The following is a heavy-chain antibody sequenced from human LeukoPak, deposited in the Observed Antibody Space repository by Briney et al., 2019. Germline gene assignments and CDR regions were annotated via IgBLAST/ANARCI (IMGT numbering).Heavy chain of an antibody. J-gene: IGHJ4*02. CDR2: ISSRSNYM. CDR1: GFTFSSYS. CDR3: ARDYLVVVVAAGFDY. Sequence: KTGGSLRLSCAASGFTFSSYSMNWVRQAPGKGLEWVSSISSRSNYMYYADSVKGRFTISRDNAENSLFLQMNSLRAEDTAVYYCARDYLVVVVAAGFDYRGQGTLVTVSS. V-gene: IGHV3-21*01. D-gene: IGHD2-15*01.